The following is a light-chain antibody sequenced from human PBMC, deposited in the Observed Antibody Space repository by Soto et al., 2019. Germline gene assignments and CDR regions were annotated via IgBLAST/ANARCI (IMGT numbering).Light chain of an antibody. Sequence: QSVLTQPASVSGSPGQSITISCTGTSSDVGNYNYVSWYQQHPGKAPKLMIYEVSNRPSGVSDRFSGSKSGNTASLTISGLQAEDEADYYCSSYTSSRYVFGTGTRSPS. J-gene: IGLJ1*01. CDR3: SSYTSSRYV. CDR1: SSDVGNYNY. V-gene: IGLV2-14*01. CDR2: EVS.